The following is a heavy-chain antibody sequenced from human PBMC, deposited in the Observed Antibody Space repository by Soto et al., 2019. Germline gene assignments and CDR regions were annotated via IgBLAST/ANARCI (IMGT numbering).Heavy chain of an antibody. CDR2: IYYSGST. Sequence: SETLSLTCTVSGGSINSAGYYWSWLRQHPGQGLEWIGNIYYSGSTNYKPSLKSRVTISIDTSKNHFSLNLSSVTAADTAVYYCARVQTIFGIITVFDYWGQGTLGHRLL. J-gene: IGHJ4*02. D-gene: IGHD3-3*01. V-gene: IGHV4-31*03. CDR3: ARVQTIFGIITVFDY. CDR1: GGSINSAGYY.